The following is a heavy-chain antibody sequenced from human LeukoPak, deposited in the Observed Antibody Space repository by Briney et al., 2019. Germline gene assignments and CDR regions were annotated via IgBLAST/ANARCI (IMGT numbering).Heavy chain of an antibody. J-gene: IGHJ4*02. Sequence: SETLSLTCTVSGGSISSSNYYWGWIRQPPGKGLEWIGRIYYSGITYYNPSLKSRATISVETSNNQFSLKLSSVTAADTAMYYCARLLIYCSSTSCHFDYWGQGTLVSVSS. CDR2: IYYSGIT. CDR1: GGSISSSNYY. V-gene: IGHV4-39*01. D-gene: IGHD2-2*01. CDR3: ARLLIYCSSTSCHFDY.